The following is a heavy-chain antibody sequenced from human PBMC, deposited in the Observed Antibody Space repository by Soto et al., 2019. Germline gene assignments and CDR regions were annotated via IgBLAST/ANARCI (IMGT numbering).Heavy chain of an antibody. Sequence: PTSTLALTCTVSRVSIISYNWSWIRQLPGKGLEWIGYIYYSGYTSHNPSLKSRVTISVDTSKNQFSLKLNSVTAADTAVYYCARCFSGNYPSRPEEQYYFDSWGQGTLVTVSS. V-gene: IGHV4-59*01. CDR1: RVSIISYN. CDR2: IYYSGYT. D-gene: IGHD1-26*01. CDR3: ARCFSGNYPSRPEEQYYFDS. J-gene: IGHJ4*02.